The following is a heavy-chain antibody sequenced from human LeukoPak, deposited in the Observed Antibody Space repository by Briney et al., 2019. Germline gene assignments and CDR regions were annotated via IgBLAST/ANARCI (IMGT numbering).Heavy chain of an antibody. Sequence: ASVKVSCKASGYTFTSYDINWVRQATGQGLEWMGWMNPNSGNTGYAQKFQGRVTITRNTSISTAYMELSSLRSEDTAVYYCARGRFRRTTRYSYGTDYWGQGTLVTVSS. CDR3: ARGRFRRTTRYSYGTDY. J-gene: IGHJ4*02. CDR2: MNPNSGNT. V-gene: IGHV1-8*03. D-gene: IGHD5-18*01. CDR1: GYTFTSYD.